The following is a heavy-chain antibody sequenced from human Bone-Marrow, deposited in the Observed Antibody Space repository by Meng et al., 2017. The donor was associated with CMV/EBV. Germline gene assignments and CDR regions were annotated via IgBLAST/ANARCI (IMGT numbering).Heavy chain of an antibody. CDR1: GYTFTSYD. D-gene: IGHD2-15*01. CDR2: MNPNSGNT. Sequence: ASVKVSCKASGYTFTSYDINWVRQATGQGLEWMGWMNPNSGNTGYAQKFQGRVTMTRNTSISTAYMELSSLRSEDTAVYYCARGPARSELSQKYCSGGSCYWFDPWGQGTLVTVSS. CDR3: ARGPARSELSQKYCSGGSCYWFDP. J-gene: IGHJ5*02. V-gene: IGHV1-8*01.